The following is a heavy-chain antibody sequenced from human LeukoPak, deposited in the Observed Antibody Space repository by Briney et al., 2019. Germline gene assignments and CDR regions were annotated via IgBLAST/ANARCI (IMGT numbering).Heavy chain of an antibody. V-gene: IGHV1-2*02. CDR3: AASGSYYGGFDY. CDR2: INPNSGGT. Sequence: ASVKLSCKASGYTFTGYYMHWVRQAPGQGLEWMGWINPNSGGTNYAQKFQGRVTMTRDTSISTAYMELSRLRSDDTAVYYCAASGSYYGGFDYWGQGTLVTVSS. D-gene: IGHD1-26*01. CDR1: GYTFTGYY. J-gene: IGHJ4*02.